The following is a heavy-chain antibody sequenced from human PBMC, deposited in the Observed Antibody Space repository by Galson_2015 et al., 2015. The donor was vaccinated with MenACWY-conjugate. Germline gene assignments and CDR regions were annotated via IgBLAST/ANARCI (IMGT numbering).Heavy chain of an antibody. V-gene: IGHV5-51*01. CDR1: GYSFTSYW. Sequence: QSGAEVKKPGESLKISCKGSGYSFTSYWIGWVRQMPGKGLEWMGIIYPGDSDTRYSPSFQGQVTISADKSISTAYLQWSSLKASDTAMYYCARLLGLTTVTTSNWFDPWGQGTLVTVSS. CDR3: ARLLGLTTVTTSNWFDP. D-gene: IGHD4-17*01. J-gene: IGHJ5*02. CDR2: IYPGDSDT.